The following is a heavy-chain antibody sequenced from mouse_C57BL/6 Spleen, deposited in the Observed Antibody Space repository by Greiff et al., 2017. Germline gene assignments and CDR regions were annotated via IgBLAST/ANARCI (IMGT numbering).Heavy chain of an antibody. CDR3: AHPEGDGGDFDY. D-gene: IGHD2-13*01. Sequence: VQLQQSGPELVKPGASVKISCKASGYAFSSSWMNWVKQRPGKGLEWIGRIYPGDGDTNYNGKFKGKATLTADKSSSTAYMQLSSLTSEDSGVYFCAHPEGDGGDFDYWGQGTTLTVSS. CDR2: IYPGDGDT. V-gene: IGHV1-82*01. J-gene: IGHJ2*01. CDR1: GYAFSSSW.